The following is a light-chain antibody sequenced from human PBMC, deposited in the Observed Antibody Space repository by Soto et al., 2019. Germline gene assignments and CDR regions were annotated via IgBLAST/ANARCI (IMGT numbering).Light chain of an antibody. CDR1: QTISSW. J-gene: IGKJ1*01. CDR3: QSYITESLP. Sequence: SVGDRVTITCRASQTISSWLAWYQQKPGKAPKLLIYKASSLKSGVPSRFSGSGSGTEFTLTISSLQPEDFAANCCQSYITESLPFGQGITVDLK. CDR2: KAS. V-gene: IGKV1-5*03.